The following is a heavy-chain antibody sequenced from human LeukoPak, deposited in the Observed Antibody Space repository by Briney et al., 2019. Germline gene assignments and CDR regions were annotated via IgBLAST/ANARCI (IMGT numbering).Heavy chain of an antibody. V-gene: IGHV4-39*07. D-gene: IGHD3-10*01. CDR2: IYYSGST. J-gene: IGHJ4*02. CDR3: ASLERRSAGFYYFDY. Sequence: SETLSLTCTVSGGSISSSSYYWGWIRQPPGKGLEWIGSIYYSGSTYYNPSLKSRVTISVDTSKNQFSLKLSSVTAADTAVYYCASLERRSAGFYYFDYWGQGTLVTVSS. CDR1: GGSISSSSYY.